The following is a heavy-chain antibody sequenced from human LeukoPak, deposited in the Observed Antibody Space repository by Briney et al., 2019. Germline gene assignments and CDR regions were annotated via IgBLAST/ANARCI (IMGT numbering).Heavy chain of an antibody. J-gene: IGHJ4*02. CDR2: IYYSGST. D-gene: IGHD3-16*02. CDR1: GGSISSSSYY. CDR3: ARQTGGARDYVWGSYHIRFVDY. Sequence: SETLSLTCTVSGGSISSSSYYWGWIRQPPGKGLEWIGSIYYSGSTYYNPSLKSRVTISVDTSKNQFSLKLSSVTAADTAVYYCARQTGGARDYVWGSYHIRFVDYWGQGTLVTVSS. V-gene: IGHV4-39*01.